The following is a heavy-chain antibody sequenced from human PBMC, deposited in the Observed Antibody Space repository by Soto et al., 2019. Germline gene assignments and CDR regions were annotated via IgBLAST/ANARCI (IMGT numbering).Heavy chain of an antibody. CDR3: ARRARPDFYYMDV. V-gene: IGHV3-64*01. D-gene: IGHD6-6*01. J-gene: IGHJ6*03. CDR2: ISSNGVGT. CDR1: GFTLSGYA. Sequence: VQLAESGGGLAQPGGYLRLSCAASGFTLSGYAMDWVRQAPGKGLEYVSGISSNGVGTYYANSVQGRFTISRDNSQNTVYLQMGSLRPEDMAVYYCARRARPDFYYMDVWGKGTTVTVS.